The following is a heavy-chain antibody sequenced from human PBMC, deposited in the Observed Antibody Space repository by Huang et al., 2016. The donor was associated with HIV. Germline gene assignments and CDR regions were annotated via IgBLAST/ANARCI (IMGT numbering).Heavy chain of an antibody. D-gene: IGHD2-15*01. CDR1: GGSVSSGSYY. CDR2: IFYSGTT. V-gene: IGHV4-61*01. Sequence: QVLLQESGPGRVKPSETLSLTCTVSGGSVSSGSYYWSWIRQPPGRGLEWVGYIFYSGTTNYNPSRRSRVLMSVDTSKNQFSLKLSSVTAADTAIYYCARVKYCSGRSCYSFDSWGQGTLVTVSS. J-gene: IGHJ4*02. CDR3: ARVKYCSGRSCYSFDS.